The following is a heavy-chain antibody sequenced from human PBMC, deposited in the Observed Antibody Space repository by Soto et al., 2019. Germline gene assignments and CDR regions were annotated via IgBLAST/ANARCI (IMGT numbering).Heavy chain of an antibody. D-gene: IGHD6-13*01. CDR3: ARQKFSSSWFFDY. V-gene: IGHV1-2*02. J-gene: IGHJ4*02. Sequence: XSVKVSFEASTYTFTYYCINGERQAPGQGPEWMGWINPNSGDTNYAQKFQGRVTMTRDTSISTAYMELSSLRSDDTAVYYCARQKFSSSWFFDYWGQGPLVTVSS. CDR1: TYTFTYYC. CDR2: INPNSGDT.